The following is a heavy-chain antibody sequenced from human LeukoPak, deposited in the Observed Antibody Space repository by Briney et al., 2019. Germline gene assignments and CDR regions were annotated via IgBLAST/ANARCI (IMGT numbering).Heavy chain of an antibody. J-gene: IGHJ4*02. Sequence: GGSLRLSCAASGFTFSSCGMHWVRQAPGKGLEWVAFIRYDGSNKYYADSVKGRFTISRDNSKNTLYLQMNSLRAEDTAVYYCAKDRMPTVTTLGDYWGQGTLVTVSS. CDR1: GFTFSSCG. V-gene: IGHV3-30*02. CDR3: AKDRMPTVTTLGDY. D-gene: IGHD4-17*01. CDR2: IRYDGSNK.